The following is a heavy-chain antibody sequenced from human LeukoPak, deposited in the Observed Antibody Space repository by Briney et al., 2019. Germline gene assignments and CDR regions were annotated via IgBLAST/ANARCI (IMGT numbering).Heavy chain of an antibody. D-gene: IGHD5-18*01. CDR1: GFTFSSYS. V-gene: IGHV3-48*04. Sequence: GGSLRLSCAASGFTFSSYSMNWVRQAPGKGLEWVSYISSSGSTIYYADSVKGRFTISRDNAKNSLYLQMSSLRAEDTAVFYCARDRGYSYGDAFDIWGQGTMVTVSS. CDR2: ISSSGSTI. CDR3: ARDRGYSYGDAFDI. J-gene: IGHJ3*02.